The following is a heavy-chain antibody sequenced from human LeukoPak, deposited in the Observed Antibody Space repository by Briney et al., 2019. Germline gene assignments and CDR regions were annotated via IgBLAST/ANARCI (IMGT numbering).Heavy chain of an antibody. Sequence: ASVKVSCKASGYTFTSYGISWVRQAPGQGLEWMGWISAYNGNTNYAQKLQGRVTMTTDTSTSTAYMELRSLRSDDTAVYYCARDRNLRITIFGVVRGDAFDIWGQGTMVTVSS. CDR2: ISAYNGNT. CDR1: GYTFTSYG. J-gene: IGHJ3*02. V-gene: IGHV1-18*01. D-gene: IGHD3-3*01. CDR3: ARDRNLRITIFGVVRGDAFDI.